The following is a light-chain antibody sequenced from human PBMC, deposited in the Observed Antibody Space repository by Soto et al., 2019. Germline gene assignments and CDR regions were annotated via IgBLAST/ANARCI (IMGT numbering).Light chain of an antibody. Sequence: EIEVTHSPATLTVSPGEKVTLSCRASQLVRGSQVAWYQQKPGEAPRLLIFGASIRATGIPARFSGDGSETEFTLTISSLQSDDFAVYYCQQYSDWPPWRFGQGT. CDR3: QQYSDWPPWR. CDR2: GAS. V-gene: IGKV3-15*01. J-gene: IGKJ1*01. CDR1: QLVRGSQ.